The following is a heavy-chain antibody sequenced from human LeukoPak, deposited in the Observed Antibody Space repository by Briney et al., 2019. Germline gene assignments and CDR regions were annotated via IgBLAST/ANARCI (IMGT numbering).Heavy chain of an antibody. D-gene: IGHD5-24*01. V-gene: IGHV3-48*04. CDR2: ISSSSSTI. J-gene: IGHJ4*02. CDR3: ARDSTIQGLDY. CDR1: GFTFSSYS. Sequence: GGSLRLSCAASGFTFSSYSMNWVRQAPGKGLEWVSYISSSSSTIYYSDSVKGRFTISRDNAKNSLYLQMNSLRAEDTAVYYCARDSTIQGLDYWGQGTLVTVSS.